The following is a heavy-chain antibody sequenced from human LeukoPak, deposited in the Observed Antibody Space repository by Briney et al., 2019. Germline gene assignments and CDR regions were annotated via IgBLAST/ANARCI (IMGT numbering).Heavy chain of an antibody. V-gene: IGHV3-23*01. D-gene: IGHD4-23*01. J-gene: IGHJ3*01. CDR3: AKDPNGDYVGAFDF. Sequence: GRSLRLSCAGSGXTFSIYAMHWVRQAPGKGLEWVSTITATTRSTSYADSVKGRFTISRDNSKRTLYLQMNSLRVEDTAMYYCAKDPNGDYVGAFDFWGQGTLVSVSS. CDR1: GXTFSIYA. CDR2: ITATTRST.